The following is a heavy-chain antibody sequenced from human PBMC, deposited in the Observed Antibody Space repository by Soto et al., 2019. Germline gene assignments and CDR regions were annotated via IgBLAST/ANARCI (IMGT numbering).Heavy chain of an antibody. V-gene: IGHV3-23*01. J-gene: IGHJ4*02. CDR1: GFTFSSYA. CDR2: ISGSGGST. Sequence: EVQLLESGGGLVQPGGSLRLSCAASGFTFSSYAMSWVRQAPGKGLEWVSAISGSGGSTYYADSVKGRFTISRDNSKNTLYLQMNSLRAEDTAVYYCAKDSERITIFGVVIIGALDYWGQGTLVTVSS. CDR3: AKDSERITIFGVVIIGALDY. D-gene: IGHD3-3*01.